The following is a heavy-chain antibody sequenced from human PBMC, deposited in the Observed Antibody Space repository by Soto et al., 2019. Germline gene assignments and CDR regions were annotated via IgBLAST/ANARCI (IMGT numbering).Heavy chain of an antibody. CDR1: GFTFSSYW. Sequence: GGSLRLSCAASGFTFSSYWMGWVRQAPGKGLEWVANIKQDGSEKYYVDSVKGRFTISRDNAKNSLYLQMNSLRAEDTAVYYFARDSGDYGDYIVYWGQGTLVTVSS. D-gene: IGHD4-17*01. V-gene: IGHV3-7*01. CDR2: IKQDGSEK. CDR3: ARDSGDYGDYIVY. J-gene: IGHJ4*02.